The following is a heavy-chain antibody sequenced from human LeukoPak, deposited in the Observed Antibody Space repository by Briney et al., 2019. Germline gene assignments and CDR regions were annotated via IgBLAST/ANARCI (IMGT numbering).Heavy chain of an antibody. CDR3: ARDPATVITSDWFDP. J-gene: IGHJ5*02. CDR2: INPNSGGT. D-gene: IGHD4-11*01. CDR1: GYTFTGYY. Sequence: ASVKVSCKASGYTFTGYYMHWVRQAPGQGLEWMGWINPNSGGTKYAQKFQSRVTMTRDTSISTAYVELSRLRSDDTAVYYCARDPATVITSDWFDPWGQGTLVTVSS. V-gene: IGHV1-2*02.